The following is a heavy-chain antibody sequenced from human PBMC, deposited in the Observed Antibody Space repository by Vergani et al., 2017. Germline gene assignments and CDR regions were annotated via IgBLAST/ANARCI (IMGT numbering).Heavy chain of an antibody. D-gene: IGHD3-3*01. CDR3: ARVPYQTYCDFWSGSGGSETFDY. J-gene: IGHJ4*02. CDR1: GYTFTSYG. CDR2: ISAYNGNT. Sequence: QVQLVQSGAEVKKPGASVKVSCKASGYTFTSYGISWVRQATGQGLEWMGWISAYNGNTNYAQKLQGRVTMTTDTSTSTAYMELRSLRSDDTAVYYCARVPYQTYCDFWSGSGGSETFDYWGQGTLVTVSS. V-gene: IGHV1-18*01.